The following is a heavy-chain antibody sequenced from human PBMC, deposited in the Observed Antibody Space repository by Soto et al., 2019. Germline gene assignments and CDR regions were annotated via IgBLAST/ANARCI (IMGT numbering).Heavy chain of an antibody. CDR3: ARDYDFWSGYYRYYFDH. CDR2: ISGSRTNI. J-gene: IGHJ4*02. V-gene: IGHV3-48*02. Sequence: EVQLVESGGGLVQPGGSLRLSCAASGFTFSNYSMSWVRQAPGKGLEWISYISGSRTNIYYADSVKGRFTISRDNDKNSLYLQMNSLRDEDTAVYYCARDYDFWSGYYRYYFDHWGQGTLVTVSS. CDR1: GFTFSNYS. D-gene: IGHD3-3*01.